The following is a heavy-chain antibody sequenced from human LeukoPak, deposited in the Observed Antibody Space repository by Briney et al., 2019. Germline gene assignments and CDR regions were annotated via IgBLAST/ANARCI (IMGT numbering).Heavy chain of an antibody. CDR2: IYYSGST. CDR3: ARDLDAAMGVFDY. V-gene: IGHV4-31*11. D-gene: IGHD5-18*01. Sequence: SETLSLTCAVYGGSFSGYYWSWIRQHPGKGLEWIGYIYYSGSTYYNPSLKSRVTISVDTSKNQFSLKLSSVTAADTAVYYCARDLDAAMGVFDYWGQGTLVTVSS. J-gene: IGHJ4*02. CDR1: GGSFSGYY.